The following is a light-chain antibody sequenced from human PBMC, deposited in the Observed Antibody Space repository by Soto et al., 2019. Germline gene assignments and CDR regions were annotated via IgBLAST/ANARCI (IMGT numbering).Light chain of an antibody. CDR3: SSYTNSNTRV. CDR2: EVS. V-gene: IGLV2-14*01. CDR1: NSDVGDYNY. J-gene: IGLJ1*01. Sequence: LTQPASVSGSPGQSITISCTGTNSDVGDYNYVSWYQQHPGKAPKLIIYEVSNRPSGISDRFSASKSGNTASLTISGLQAEDEADYYCSSYTNSNTRVFGTGTKVTDL.